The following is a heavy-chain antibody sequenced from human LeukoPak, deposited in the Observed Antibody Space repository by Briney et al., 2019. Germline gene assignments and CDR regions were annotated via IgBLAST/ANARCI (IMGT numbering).Heavy chain of an antibody. V-gene: IGHV1-69*04. J-gene: IGHJ4*02. CDR1: GGTFSNDA. CDR2: IIPTLGIA. D-gene: IGHD6-13*01. Sequence: SVKVSCKASGGTFSNDAISWVRQAPGQGLDWMGRIIPTLGIAKYAQKFQGRVTITADSSTSTAYMELRSLRSEDTAVYYCARDSHYSAAPGDYWGQGTLVTVSS. CDR3: ARDSHYSAAPGDY.